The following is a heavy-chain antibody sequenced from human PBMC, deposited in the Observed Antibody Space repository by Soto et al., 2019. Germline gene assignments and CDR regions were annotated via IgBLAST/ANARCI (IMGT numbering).Heavy chain of an antibody. Sequence: QVQLVQSGAEVKKPGASVKVSCKASGYTFTSYDINWVRQATGQGLEWMGWMNPNSGNTGYAQKFQGRVTMTRNTSISTDYMELSSLRSEDTAVYYCARLPEGIAVAGTYYWGQGTLVTVSS. D-gene: IGHD6-19*01. V-gene: IGHV1-8*01. J-gene: IGHJ4*02. CDR3: ARLPEGIAVAGTYY. CDR2: MNPNSGNT. CDR1: GYTFTSYD.